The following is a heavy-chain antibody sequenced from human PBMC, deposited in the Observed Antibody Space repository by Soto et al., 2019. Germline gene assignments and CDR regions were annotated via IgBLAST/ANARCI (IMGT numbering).Heavy chain of an antibody. D-gene: IGHD3-22*01. CDR3: ARDRDYYDSSGSSPVLRGVAFDI. Sequence: PSETLSLTCTVSGGSISSGGYYWSWIRQHPGKGLEWIGYIYYSGSTYYNPSLKSRVTISVDTSKNQFSLKLSSVTAADTAVYYCARDRDYYDSSGSSPVLRGVAFDIWGQGTMVTV. J-gene: IGHJ3*02. V-gene: IGHV4-31*03. CDR2: IYYSGST. CDR1: GGSISSGGYY.